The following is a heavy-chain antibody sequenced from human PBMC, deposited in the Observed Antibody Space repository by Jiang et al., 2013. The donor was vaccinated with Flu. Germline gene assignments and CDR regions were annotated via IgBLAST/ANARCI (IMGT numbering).Heavy chain of an antibody. V-gene: IGHV4-59*01. CDR2: IYYSGST. Sequence: LLKPSETLSLTCTVSGGSISNYYWSWIRQCPGKGLEWIGYIYYSGSTNYNPSLKSRVTISVDTSKTQFSLRLTSVTAADTAIYYCARRPYYGSGLPDAFDIWGQGDNGHRLF. D-gene: IGHD3-10*01. CDR3: ARRPYYGSGLPDAFDI. J-gene: IGHJ3*02. CDR1: GGSISNYY.